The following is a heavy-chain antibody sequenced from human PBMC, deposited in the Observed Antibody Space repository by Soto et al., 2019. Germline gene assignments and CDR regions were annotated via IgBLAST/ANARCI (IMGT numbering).Heavy chain of an antibody. CDR3: ARDASDYSSSWYNWFDP. Sequence: QLQLQESGPGLVKPSETLSLTCTVSGGSISSSSYYWGWIRQPPRKGLEWIGSIYYSGSTYYNPSLKSRVTISVDTTKNQFSLKLSSVTAADTAVYYCARDASDYSSSWYNWFDPRGQGTLVTVSS. CDR1: GGSISSSSYY. D-gene: IGHD6-6*01. V-gene: IGHV4-39*01. CDR2: IYYSGST. J-gene: IGHJ5*02.